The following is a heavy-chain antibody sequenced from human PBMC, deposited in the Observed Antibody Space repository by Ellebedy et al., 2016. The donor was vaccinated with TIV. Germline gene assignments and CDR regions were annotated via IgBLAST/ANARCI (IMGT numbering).Heavy chain of an antibody. V-gene: IGHV3-23*01. CDR1: GFTFSSYA. J-gene: IGHJ6*02. Sequence: GESLKISCAASGFTFSSYAMHWVRQAPGKGLEWVSAISAGGGTTYYADSVKGRFTISRDNSKNTVYLQMNSLRAEDTAVYYCGKSYGMDVWGQGTTVTVSS. CDR2: ISAGGGTT. CDR3: GKSYGMDV.